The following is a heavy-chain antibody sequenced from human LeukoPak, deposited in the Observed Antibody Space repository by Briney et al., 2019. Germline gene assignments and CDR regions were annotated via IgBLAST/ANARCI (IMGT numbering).Heavy chain of an antibody. CDR3: ARDGPPYYDFWSGEAPYYYYMDV. Sequence: SVKVSCKAPGGTFSSYTISWVRQAPGQGLEWMGRIIPILGIANYAQKFQGRVTITADKSTSTAYMELSSLRSEDTAVYYCARDGPPYYDFWSGEAPYYYYMDVWGKGTTVTVSS. CDR2: IIPILGIA. D-gene: IGHD3-3*01. CDR1: GGTFSSYT. V-gene: IGHV1-69*04. J-gene: IGHJ6*03.